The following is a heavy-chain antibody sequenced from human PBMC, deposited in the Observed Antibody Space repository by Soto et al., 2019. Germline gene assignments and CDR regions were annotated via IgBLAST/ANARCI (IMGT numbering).Heavy chain of an antibody. Sequence: GGSLRLSCAASGFTFSSYAMSWVRQAPGKGLEWVSAISGSGGSTYYADSGKGRFTISRDNSKNTLYLQMNSLRAEDTAVYYCAKDFTYSSGWYAEYFQHWGQGTLVTVSS. D-gene: IGHD6-19*01. CDR2: ISGSGGST. J-gene: IGHJ1*01. V-gene: IGHV3-23*01. CDR3: AKDFTYSSGWYAEYFQH. CDR1: GFTFSSYA.